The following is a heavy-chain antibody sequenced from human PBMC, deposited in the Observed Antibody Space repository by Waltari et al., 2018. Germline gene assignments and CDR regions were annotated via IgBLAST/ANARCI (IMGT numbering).Heavy chain of an antibody. CDR3: ARTRRAYSGSYLGEYGMDV. V-gene: IGHV2-70*01. CDR1: GFSLSTSGMC. J-gene: IGHJ6*02. D-gene: IGHD1-26*01. Sequence: QVTLRESGPALVKPTQTLTLTCTFSGFSLSTSGMCVSWIRQPPGKALEWLALIDWDDDKYYSTYLKTRLTISKDTSKNQVVLTMTNMDPVDTATYYCARTRRAYSGSYLGEYGMDVWGQGTTVTVSS. CDR2: IDWDDDK.